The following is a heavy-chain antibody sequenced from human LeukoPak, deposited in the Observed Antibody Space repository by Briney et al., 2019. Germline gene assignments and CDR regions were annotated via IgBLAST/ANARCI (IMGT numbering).Heavy chain of an antibody. J-gene: IGHJ4*02. D-gene: IGHD6-13*01. CDR3: ARGAGYSSSFFDY. V-gene: IGHV4-59*01. CDR2: IYYSGST. Sequence: SETLSLTCTVSGGSISSDYWSWIRQPPGKGLEWIGYIYYSGSTNYNPSLKSRVTISVDTSKNQFSLKLSSVTAADTAVYYCARGAGYSSSFFDYWGQGTLVTVSS. CDR1: GGSISSDY.